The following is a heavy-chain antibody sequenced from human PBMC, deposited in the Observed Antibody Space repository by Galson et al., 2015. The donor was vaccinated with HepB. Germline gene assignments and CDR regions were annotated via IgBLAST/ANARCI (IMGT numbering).Heavy chain of an antibody. CDR2: IIPVFGTA. CDR3: ARDPFGGYYDSSVYRGYFDL. V-gene: IGHV1-69*13. CDR1: GGTFSSYA. J-gene: IGHJ2*01. D-gene: IGHD3-22*01. Sequence: SVKVSCKASGGTFSSYAISWVRQAPGQGLEWMGGIIPVFGTANYAQEFQGRVTITADESTSTAYMELSSLRSEDTAVYYCARDPFGGYYDSSVYRGYFDLWGRGTLVTVSS.